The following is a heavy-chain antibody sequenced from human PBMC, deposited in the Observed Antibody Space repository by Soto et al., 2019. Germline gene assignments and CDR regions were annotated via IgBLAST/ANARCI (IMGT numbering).Heavy chain of an antibody. CDR2: INHSGST. CDR3: ARGARRAGSSQIDY. V-gene: IGHV4-34*01. J-gene: IGHJ4*02. CDR1: GGSFSGYY. Sequence: QVQLQQWGAGLLKPSETLSLTCAVYGGSFSGYYWSWIRQPPGKGLEWIGEINHSGSTNYNPSLKSRVTISVDTSKNQFPLKLSSVTAADTAMYYCARGARRAGSSQIDYWGQGTLVTVSS. D-gene: IGHD6-13*01.